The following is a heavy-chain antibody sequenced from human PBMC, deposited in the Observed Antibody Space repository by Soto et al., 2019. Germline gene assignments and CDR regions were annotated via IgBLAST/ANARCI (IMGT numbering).Heavy chain of an antibody. CDR2: VYNSGST. CDR1: GGSISSNY. CDR3: ARYRREAVAGYTLDN. V-gene: IGHV4-59*07. Sequence: SDTLSLTCTVSGGSISSNYWTWIRQPPGKGLEWIGYVYNSGSTNYNPSLKSRVTISEDTSKSQFSLKVNSMTAADTAVYYCARYRREAVAGYTLDNWGQGILVTVSS. D-gene: IGHD6-13*01. J-gene: IGHJ4*02.